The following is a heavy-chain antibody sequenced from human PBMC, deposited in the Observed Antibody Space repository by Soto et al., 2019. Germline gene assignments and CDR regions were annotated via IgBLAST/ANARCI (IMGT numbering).Heavy chain of an antibody. CDR1: GSTFTSYD. CDR3: ARARIIVAGGFDP. CDR2: MNPSSGNT. J-gene: IGHJ5*02. V-gene: IGHV1-8*01. Sequence: QVQLVQSGAEVKKPGASVKVSCKASGSTFTSYDIIWVRQATGQGLEWMGWMNPSSGNTDSAEKFKGRLTMARNTAISTVYRELSSLSFENTAVYYCARARIIVAGGFDPWGQGTLVTVSS. D-gene: IGHD6-19*01.